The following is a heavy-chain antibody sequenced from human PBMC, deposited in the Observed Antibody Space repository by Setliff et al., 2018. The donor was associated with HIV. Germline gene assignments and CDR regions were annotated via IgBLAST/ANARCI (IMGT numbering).Heavy chain of an antibody. Sequence: GGSLRLSCAASGFNFSIYWMSWVRQAPGKGLEWVANMNQGGSEKYYVDSVKGRFTISRDNAKNSLYLQMNSLRAEDTAVYYCARDSPYYYDSSGYYSVLDYWGQGTLVTVSS. CDR2: MNQGGSEK. J-gene: IGHJ4*02. CDR3: ARDSPYYYDSSGYYSVLDY. CDR1: GFNFSIYW. D-gene: IGHD3-22*01. V-gene: IGHV3-7*01.